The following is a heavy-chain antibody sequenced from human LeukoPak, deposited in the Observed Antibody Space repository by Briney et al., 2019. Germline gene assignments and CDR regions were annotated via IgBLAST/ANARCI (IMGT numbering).Heavy chain of an antibody. CDR3: ARVLAPAYYYDSSGYENVPDYYYYYGMDV. Sequence: GASVKVSCKASGGTFSSYGISWVRQAPGQGLEWMGRIIPILGIANYAQKFQGRVTITADKSTSTAYMELSSLRSEDTAVYYCARVLAPAYYYDSSGYENVPDYYYYYGMDVWGQGTTVTVSS. CDR1: GGTFSSYG. V-gene: IGHV1-69*04. CDR2: IIPILGIA. D-gene: IGHD3-22*01. J-gene: IGHJ6*02.